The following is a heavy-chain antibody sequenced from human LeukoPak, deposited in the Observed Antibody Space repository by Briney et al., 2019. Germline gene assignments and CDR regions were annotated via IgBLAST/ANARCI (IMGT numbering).Heavy chain of an antibody. CDR1: GYTFTSCG. V-gene: IGHV1-18*01. J-gene: IGHJ4*02. Sequence: GASVKVSCKASGYTFTSCGISWVRQAPGQGLEWMGWISAYNGNTNYAQKLQGRVTMTTDTSTSTAYMELRSLRSDDTAVYYCARLRYCSGGSCSLDYWGQGTLVTVSS. CDR2: ISAYNGNT. D-gene: IGHD2-15*01. CDR3: ARLRYCSGGSCSLDY.